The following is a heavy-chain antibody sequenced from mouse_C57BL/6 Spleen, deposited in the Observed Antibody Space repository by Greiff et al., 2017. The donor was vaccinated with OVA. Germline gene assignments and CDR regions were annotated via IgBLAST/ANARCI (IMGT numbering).Heavy chain of an antibody. CDR2: ISYSGST. V-gene: IGHV3-1*01. Sequence: EVKLMESGPGMVKPSQSLSLTCTVTGYSITSGYDWHWIRHFPGNKLEWMGYISYSGSTNYNPSLKSRISITHDTSKNHFFLKLNSVTTEDTATYYCASSYYSNFFAYWGQGTLVTVSA. CDR3: ASSYYSNFFAY. D-gene: IGHD2-5*01. CDR1: GYSITSGYD. J-gene: IGHJ3*01.